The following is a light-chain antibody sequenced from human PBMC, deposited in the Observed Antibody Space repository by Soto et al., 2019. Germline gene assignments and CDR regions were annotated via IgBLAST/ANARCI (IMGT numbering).Light chain of an antibody. V-gene: IGLV1-40*01. Sequence: QSVLTQPPSVSGAPGQRVTISYTGSSSNIGAGFDVHWYQQLPGTAPKLLIYGNSNRPSGVPDRFSGSKSGTSASLAITGLQAEDEADYYCQSYDSSLSWVFGGGTKVTVL. CDR3: QSYDSSLSWV. CDR2: GNS. J-gene: IGLJ3*02. CDR1: SSNIGAGFD.